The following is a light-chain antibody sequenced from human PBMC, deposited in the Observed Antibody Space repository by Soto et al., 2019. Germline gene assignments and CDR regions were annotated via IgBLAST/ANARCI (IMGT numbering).Light chain of an antibody. CDR3: QSYDSSLSGSYV. CDR1: SSNIGSNH. V-gene: IGLV1-47*01. CDR2: RNY. Sequence: QPVLTQPPSASETPGQRVTISCSGSSSNIGSNHVYWYQHLPGTAPKLLIYRNYLRPSGVPDRFSGSKSGTSASLAITGLQAEDEADYYCQSYDSSLSGSYVFGTGTKVTVL. J-gene: IGLJ1*01.